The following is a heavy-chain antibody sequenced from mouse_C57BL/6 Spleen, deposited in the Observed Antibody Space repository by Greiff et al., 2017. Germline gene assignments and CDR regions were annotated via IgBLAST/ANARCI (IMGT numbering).Heavy chain of an antibody. D-gene: IGHD1-1*01. CDR2: IRSGSSTI. CDR3: ARGYYYGSRGDWYFGV. Sequence: EVQLVESGGGLVKPGGSLKLSCAASGFTFSDYGMHWVRQAPEKGLEWVAYIRSGSSTIYYADKVKGRFTISREKAENTPFLQMTRLMSEDTAMYYWARGYYYGSRGDWYFGVWGTGTTVTVSS. CDR1: GFTFSDYG. J-gene: IGHJ1*03. V-gene: IGHV5-17*01.